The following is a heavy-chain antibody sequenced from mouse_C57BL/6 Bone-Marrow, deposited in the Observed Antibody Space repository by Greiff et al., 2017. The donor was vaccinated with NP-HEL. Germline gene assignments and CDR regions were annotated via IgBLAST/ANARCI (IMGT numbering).Heavy chain of an antibody. Sequence: EVQLQESGEGLVKPGGSLKLSCAASGFTFSSYAMSWVRQTPEKRLEWVAYISSGGDYIYYADTVKGRFTISRDNARNTLYLQMSSLKSEDTDMHYCTRDLMDDWGKGTSVTVSS. J-gene: IGHJ4*01. CDR3: TRDLMDD. CDR1: GFTFSSYA. CDR2: ISSGGDYI. V-gene: IGHV5-9-1*02.